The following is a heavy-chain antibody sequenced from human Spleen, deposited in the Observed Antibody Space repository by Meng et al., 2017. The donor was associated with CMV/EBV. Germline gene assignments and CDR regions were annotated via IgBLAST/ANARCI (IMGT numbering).Heavy chain of an antibody. CDR2: INPNRGGT. V-gene: IGHV1-2*02. Sequence: ASVKVSCKASGYTFTGYYIHWVRQAPGQGLEWMGWINPNRGGTNYAQKFQGRVTMTRDTSISTAYMELSRLRSDDTAVYYCARDGNDYFMSGNWFDPWGQGTLVTVSS. J-gene: IGHJ5*02. CDR1: GYTFTGYY. D-gene: IGHD3-16*01. CDR3: ARDGNDYFMSGNWFDP.